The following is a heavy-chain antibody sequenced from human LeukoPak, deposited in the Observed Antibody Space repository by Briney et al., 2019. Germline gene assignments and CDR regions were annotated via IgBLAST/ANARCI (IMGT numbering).Heavy chain of an antibody. CDR1: GGSISSGDYY. Sequence: SETLSLTCTVSGGSISSGDYYWSWIRQPPGKGLEWIGYIYYSGSTYYNPSLKGRVTISVDTSKNQFSLKLSSVTAADTAVYYCAREGQLRAFDYWGQGTLVTVSS. CDR2: IYYSGST. J-gene: IGHJ4*02. CDR3: AREGQLRAFDY. D-gene: IGHD2-2*01. V-gene: IGHV4-30-4*01.